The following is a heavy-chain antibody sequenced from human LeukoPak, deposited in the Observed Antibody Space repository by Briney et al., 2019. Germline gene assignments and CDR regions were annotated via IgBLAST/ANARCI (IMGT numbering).Heavy chain of an antibody. D-gene: IGHD3-10*01. J-gene: IGHJ3*02. CDR1: GGSISSSSYY. Sequence: SETLSLTCAVSGGSISSSSYYWGWIRQPPGKGLEWIGYIYYSGSTNYNPSLKSRVTISVDTSKNQFSLKLSSVTAADTAVYYCARTPAWSGEPDYAFDIWGQGTMVTVSS. V-gene: IGHV4-61*05. CDR2: IYYSGST. CDR3: ARTPAWSGEPDYAFDI.